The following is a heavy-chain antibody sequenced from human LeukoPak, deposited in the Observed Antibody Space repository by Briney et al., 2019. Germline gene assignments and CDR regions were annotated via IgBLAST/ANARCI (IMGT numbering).Heavy chain of an antibody. CDR2: ISDSGGST. J-gene: IGHJ4*02. Sequence: PGGSLRLSCAASGFTFSSYAMSWVRQAPGKGLEWVSAISDSGGSTYYADSVKGRFTISRDNSKNTLYLQVNSLRAEDTAVYNCATQRSPFDYWGQGTLVTVSS. V-gene: IGHV3-23*01. CDR1: GFTFSSYA. CDR3: ATQRSPFDY. D-gene: IGHD6-25*01.